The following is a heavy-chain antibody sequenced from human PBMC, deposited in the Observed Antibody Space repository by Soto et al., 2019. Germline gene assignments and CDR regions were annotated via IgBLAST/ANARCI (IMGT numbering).Heavy chain of an antibody. D-gene: IGHD1-1*01. CDR3: ARPDGATYNFRY. CDR1: GFTFNAYS. CDR2: ISTTGGST. V-gene: IGHV3-23*01. J-gene: IGHJ4*02. Sequence: DVQLLESGGSLLQPGGSLRLSWAASGFTFNAYSLSWFRQAPGKGLQWVSAISTTGGSTYYADSVKGRFTISRDNSQNTLSLQMNSLRAEDTAVYYCARPDGATYNFRYWGQGTLVTVSS.